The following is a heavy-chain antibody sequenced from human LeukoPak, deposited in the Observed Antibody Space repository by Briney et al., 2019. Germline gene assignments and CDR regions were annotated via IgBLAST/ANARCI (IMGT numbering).Heavy chain of an antibody. CDR3: AKAEGYYGSGSSDAFDI. CDR2: ISWNSGSI. D-gene: IGHD3-10*01. V-gene: IGHV3-9*01. Sequence: PGGSLRLSCAASGFTFDDYAMPWVRQAPGKGLEWVSGISWNSGSIGYADSVKGRFTISRDNAKNSLYLQMNSLRAEDTALYYCAKAEGYYGSGSSDAFDIWGQGTMVTVSS. CDR1: GFTFDDYA. J-gene: IGHJ3*02.